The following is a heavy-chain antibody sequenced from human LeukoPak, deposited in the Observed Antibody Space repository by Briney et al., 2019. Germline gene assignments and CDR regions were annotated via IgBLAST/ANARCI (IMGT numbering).Heavy chain of an antibody. V-gene: IGHV4-59*01. CDR3: ARDRRVVVAATKDDDYYYYYGMDV. J-gene: IGHJ6*02. D-gene: IGHD2-15*01. Sequence: SETLSLTCTVSGDSISSYYWSWLRQPPGKGLEWVGYIYYSGSTNYNPSLKSRVTISVDTSKNQFSLKLSSVTAADTAVYYCARDRRVVVAATKDDDYYYYYGMDVWGQGTTVTVSS. CDR1: GDSISSYY. CDR2: IYYSGST.